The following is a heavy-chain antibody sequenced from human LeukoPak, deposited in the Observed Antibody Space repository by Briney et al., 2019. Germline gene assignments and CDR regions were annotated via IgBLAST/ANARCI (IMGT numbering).Heavy chain of an antibody. CDR1: GFTFSSSA. CDR3: AGRPTGYSSGYIH. CDR2: ISGSGSST. D-gene: IGHD5-18*01. V-gene: IGHV3-23*01. J-gene: IGHJ4*02. Sequence: GGSLRLSCAASGFTFSSSAMSWVRQAPGKGLEWVSAISGSGSSTLYADSVKGRFTISRDNSKNTLYLQMSSLRAEDTAVYYCAGRPTGYSSGYIHWGQGTLVTVSS.